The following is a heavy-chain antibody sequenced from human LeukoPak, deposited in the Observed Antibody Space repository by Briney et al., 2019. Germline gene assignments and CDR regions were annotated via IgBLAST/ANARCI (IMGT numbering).Heavy chain of an antibody. V-gene: IGHV3-21*01. Sequence: KPGGSLRLSCAASGFTFSSYSMNWVRQAPGKGLEWVSSISSSSSYIYYADSVKGRFTISRDNAKNSLYLQMNSLRAEDTAVYYCAKGVAAAGSHCLLDYWGQGTLVTVSS. CDR3: AKGVAAAGSHCLLDY. D-gene: IGHD6-13*01. J-gene: IGHJ4*02. CDR1: GFTFSSYS. CDR2: ISSSSSYI.